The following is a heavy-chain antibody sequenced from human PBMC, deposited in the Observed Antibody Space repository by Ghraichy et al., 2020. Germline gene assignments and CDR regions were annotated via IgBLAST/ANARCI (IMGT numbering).Heavy chain of an antibody. J-gene: IGHJ5*02. Sequence: GGSLRLSCAASGFTFSSYSMNWVRQAPGKGLEWVSSISSSSSYIYYADSVKGRFTISRDNANNSLYLQMNSLRAEDTAVYYCARELSTWNYEKNWFDPWGQGTLVTVSS. CDR2: ISSSSSYI. D-gene: IGHD1-7*01. CDR1: GFTFSSYS. CDR3: ARELSTWNYEKNWFDP. V-gene: IGHV3-21*01.